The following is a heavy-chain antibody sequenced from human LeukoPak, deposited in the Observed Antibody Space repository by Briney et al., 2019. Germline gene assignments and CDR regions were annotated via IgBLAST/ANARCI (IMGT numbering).Heavy chain of an antibody. CDR3: ARDLESDEGDYGDVLPGY. Sequence: GASVKVSCKTSGYTSSKFVITWVRQAPGQGLESMGWISVKHGTTHYVDKFHDRLTLTTDTSTRTASMELKSLTSDDTAVYYCARDLESDEGDYGDVLPGYWGQGTLVTVSS. CDR2: ISVKHGTT. V-gene: IGHV1-18*01. CDR1: GYTSSKFV. D-gene: IGHD4-17*01. J-gene: IGHJ4*02.